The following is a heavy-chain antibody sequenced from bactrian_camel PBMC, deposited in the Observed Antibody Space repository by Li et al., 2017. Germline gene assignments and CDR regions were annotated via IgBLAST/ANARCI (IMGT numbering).Heavy chain of an antibody. CDR1: GWRYATCS. J-gene: IGHJ7*01. V-gene: IGHV3S53*01. CDR2: IITDGTP. Sequence: HVQLVESGGGSVQAGGSASLSCTASGWRYATCSWEWYRQAPGKERELVSSIITDGTPWYADSVKGRFTISQDNAKDNTKNTVYLQMNNLTPEDTAIYYCARHGGYWDVDYWGKGTQVTVS. D-gene: IGHD2*01.